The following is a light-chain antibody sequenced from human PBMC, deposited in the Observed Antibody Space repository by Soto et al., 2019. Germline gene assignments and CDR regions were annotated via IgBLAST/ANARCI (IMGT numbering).Light chain of an antibody. CDR2: TSG. CDR3: QQTYSTPYT. Sequence: DIHMTQSPSSLSVSVGDRVTVSCRASQRITTYVNWYQQKPGEAPKLLITTSGTLQRGVPSRFSGSGSGTDFTLTISSLQPADFATYFCQQTYSTPYTFGQGTKLEIK. J-gene: IGKJ2*01. V-gene: IGKV1-39*01. CDR1: QRITTY.